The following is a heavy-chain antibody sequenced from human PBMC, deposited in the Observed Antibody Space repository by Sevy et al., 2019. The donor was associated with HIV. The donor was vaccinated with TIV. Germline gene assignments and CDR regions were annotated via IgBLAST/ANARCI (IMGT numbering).Heavy chain of an antibody. CDR3: ARGRGGVSSSGYPYYLDY. J-gene: IGHJ4*02. Sequence: ASVKVSCKASGYAFTNHDINWVRQATGQGLEWMGWMNPNSGNTGFAQKFQGRVTMTRNTSISTAYMELCSLTSEDKAVYYCARGRGGVSSSGYPYYLDYWGQGTLVTVSS. CDR2: MNPNSGNT. CDR1: GYAFTNHD. D-gene: IGHD3-16*02. V-gene: IGHV1-8*01.